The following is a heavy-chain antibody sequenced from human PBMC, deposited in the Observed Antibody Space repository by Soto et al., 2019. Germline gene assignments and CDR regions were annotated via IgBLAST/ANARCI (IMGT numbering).Heavy chain of an antibody. CDR2: MNPNSGNT. CDR1: GYTFTSYD. Sequence: ASVKVSCKASGYTFTSYDINWVRQATGQGLEWMGWMNPNSGNTGYAQKFQGRVTMTRNTSISTAYMELSSLGSEDTAVYYCARIAYGGNSNYYYYGMDVWGQGTTVTVSS. V-gene: IGHV1-8*01. CDR3: ARIAYGGNSNYYYYGMDV. D-gene: IGHD4-17*01. J-gene: IGHJ6*02.